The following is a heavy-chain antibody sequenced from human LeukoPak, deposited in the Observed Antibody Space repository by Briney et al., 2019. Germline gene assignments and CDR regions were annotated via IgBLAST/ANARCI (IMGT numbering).Heavy chain of an antibody. V-gene: IGHV3-7*03. J-gene: IGHJ4*02. Sequence: GGSLRLSCTASGFTFSGYSMNWVRQAPGKGLEWVANIKQDGSEKYYVDSVKGRFTISRDNAKNLLYLQMNSLRVEDTAVYYCASRHFENWGQGTLVTVSS. CDR2: IKQDGSEK. CDR1: GFTFSGYS. CDR3: ASRHFEN.